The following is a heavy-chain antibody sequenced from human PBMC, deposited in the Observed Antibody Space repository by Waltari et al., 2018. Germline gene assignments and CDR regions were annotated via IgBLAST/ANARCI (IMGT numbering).Heavy chain of an antibody. CDR1: GYSFTSYW. D-gene: IGHD3-22*01. CDR2: IYPGYSET. J-gene: IGHJ2*01. V-gene: IGHV5-51*01. CDR3: ARLHSRDSHWYFDL. Sequence: EVQLVQSGAEVKKPGESLKISCTGSGYSFTSYWHGRVRQMPGKGLEWMGLIYPGYSETRYSPSFQGQVTISAVKSISTAYLQWSSLKASGTAMYYCARLHSRDSHWYFDLWGRGTLVTVSS.